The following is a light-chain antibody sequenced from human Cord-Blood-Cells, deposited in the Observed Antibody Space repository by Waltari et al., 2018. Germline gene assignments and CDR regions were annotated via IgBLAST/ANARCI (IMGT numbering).Light chain of an antibody. CDR2: EGS. Sequence: QSALTQPASVSGYPGQSITIPCTGTSRDVGRYNPVSWYQQHPGKAPNLMIYEGSKRPSGVSNRFSGSKSGNTASLTISGLQAEDEADYYCCSYAGSSTWVFGGGTKLTVL. V-gene: IGLV2-23*01. CDR3: CSYAGSSTWV. J-gene: IGLJ3*02. CDR1: SRDVGRYNP.